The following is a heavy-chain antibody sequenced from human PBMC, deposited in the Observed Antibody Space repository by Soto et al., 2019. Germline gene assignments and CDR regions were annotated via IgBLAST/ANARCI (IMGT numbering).Heavy chain of an antibody. CDR3: APDRRWLRRGGMDV. CDR1: GFPFTSSA. V-gene: IGHV1-58*01. CDR2: IVVGSGNT. J-gene: IGHJ6*02. Sequence: VKVACKASGFPFTSSALQWVRQARGQRLEWIGWIVVGSGNTNYAQKFQERVTITRDMSTSTAYMELSSLRSEDTAVYYCAPDRRWLRRGGMDVWRQGTTVTVSS. D-gene: IGHD3-22*01.